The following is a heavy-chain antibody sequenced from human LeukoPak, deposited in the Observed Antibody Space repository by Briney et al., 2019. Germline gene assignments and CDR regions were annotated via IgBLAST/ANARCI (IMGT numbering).Heavy chain of an antibody. V-gene: IGHV3-48*03. J-gene: IGHJ4*02. CDR3: ARRVRVQRAWGGYYFDY. CDR2: ISRRGSTK. Sequence: PGRSLRLSCAASGFTFSSYKMKWVRQAQGKGLEWVSSISRRGSTKYYADSVKGRFTISRDNAKNSLYLQMNSLRAEATAVSYSARRVRVQRAWGGYYFDYWGRGTLVTVSS. CDR1: GFTFSSYK. D-gene: IGHD7-27*01.